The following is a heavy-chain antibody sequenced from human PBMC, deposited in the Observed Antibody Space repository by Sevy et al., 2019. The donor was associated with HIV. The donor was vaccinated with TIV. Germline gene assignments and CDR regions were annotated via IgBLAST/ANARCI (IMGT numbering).Heavy chain of an antibody. J-gene: IGHJ4*02. CDR1: GGSISSSSYY. D-gene: IGHD6-13*01. CDR2: IYYSGST. V-gene: IGHV4-39*01. Sequence: SETLSLTCTVSGGSISSSSYYWGWIRQPPGKGLEWIGSIYYSGSTYYNPSIKCRVTISVDTSKNQFSLKLSSVTAADTAVYDCMKGQRLVHAYWGQGTLVSASS. CDR3: MKGQRLVHAY.